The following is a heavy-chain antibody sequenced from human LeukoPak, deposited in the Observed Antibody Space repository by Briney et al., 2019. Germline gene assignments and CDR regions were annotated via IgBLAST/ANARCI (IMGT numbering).Heavy chain of an antibody. Sequence: SETLSLTCAVYGGSFSGYYWSWIRQPPGKGLEWIGDINHSGSTNYNPPLKRRVTISVHTSKNQFSLKLSSVTAADTAVYYCARASQPDSVVVPAAIYFDRWGRGTLVTVSS. CDR3: ARASQPDSVVVPAAIYFDR. CDR1: GGSFSGYY. D-gene: IGHD2-2*01. V-gene: IGHV4-34*01. J-gene: IGHJ2*01. CDR2: INHSGST.